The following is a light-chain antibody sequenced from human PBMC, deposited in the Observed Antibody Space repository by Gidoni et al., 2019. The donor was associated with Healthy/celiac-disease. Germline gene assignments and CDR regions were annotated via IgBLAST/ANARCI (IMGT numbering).Light chain of an antibody. CDR1: QSISSY. J-gene: IGKJ1*01. CDR3: QQSYSTWWT. V-gene: IGKV1-39*01. CDR2: AAS. Sequence: DIQMTQSPSSLSASVGDRVTITCRASQSISSYINWYQQKPGKAPNLLIYAASSLQSGVPSRFSGSGSGTDFTLTISSLQPEDFATYYCQQSYSTWWTFGQGTKVEIK.